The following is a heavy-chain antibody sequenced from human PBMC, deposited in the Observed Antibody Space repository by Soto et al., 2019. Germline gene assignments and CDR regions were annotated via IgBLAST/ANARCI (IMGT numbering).Heavy chain of an antibody. V-gene: IGHV4-39*01. J-gene: IGHJ6*02. Sequence: SETLSLTCTVSGGSFSSSTYFWGWIRQPPGKGLEWIGSIYYSGSTYYNPSLKSRVTISVDTPKNHFSLKLSSVTAADTAVYYCARHRGGYYGYYGMDVWGQGTTVTVSS. D-gene: IGHD3-22*01. CDR3: ARHRGGYYGYYGMDV. CDR2: IYYSGST. CDR1: GGSFSSSTYF.